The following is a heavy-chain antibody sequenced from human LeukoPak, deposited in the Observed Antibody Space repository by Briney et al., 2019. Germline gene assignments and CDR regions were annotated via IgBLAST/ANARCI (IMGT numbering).Heavy chain of an antibody. CDR1: GGSISSGGYY. Sequence: SETLSLTCTVSGGSISSGGYYWSWIRQHPGKGLEWIGYIYYSGSTYYNPSLKSRVTISVVTSKNQFSLKLSSVTAADTAVYYCARGRSYYYGMDVWGQGTTVTVSS. J-gene: IGHJ6*02. CDR3: ARGRSYYYGMDV. CDR2: IYYSGST. V-gene: IGHV4-31*03.